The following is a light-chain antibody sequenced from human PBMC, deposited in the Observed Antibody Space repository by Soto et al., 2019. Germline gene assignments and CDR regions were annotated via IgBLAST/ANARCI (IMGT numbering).Light chain of an antibody. CDR2: AAS. J-gene: IGKJ1*01. CDR1: QSISSY. Sequence: DIQMTQSPSSLSASVGDRVTITCRASQSISSYLNWYQQKPGKAPKHLIYAASSLQSGVPSRFSGSGSGTDFTLTISSLQPEDFATYYCQQSDSTLGTFGQGTKVEIK. CDR3: QQSDSTLGT. V-gene: IGKV1-39*01.